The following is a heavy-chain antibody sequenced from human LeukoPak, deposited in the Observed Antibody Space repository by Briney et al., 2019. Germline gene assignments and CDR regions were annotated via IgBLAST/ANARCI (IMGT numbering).Heavy chain of an antibody. D-gene: IGHD3-10*01. CDR3: AKGSSHLGY. CDR2: ISGSGGST. V-gene: IGHV3-23*01. Sequence: GGSLRLSCAASGFTFSSYAMSWVRQAPGKGLEWVSAISGSGGSTYYADSVKGRFTISRDNSKNSLYLQMNSLRTEDTALYYCAKGSSHLGYWGQGTLVTVSS. J-gene: IGHJ4*02. CDR1: GFTFSSYA.